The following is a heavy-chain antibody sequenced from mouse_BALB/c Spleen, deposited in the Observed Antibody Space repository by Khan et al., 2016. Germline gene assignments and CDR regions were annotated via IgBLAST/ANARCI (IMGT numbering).Heavy chain of an antibody. Sequence: VQLQESGAELLKPGASVKISCKATGYTFSSYWIEWVKQRPGHALEWIGEILPGRRSTQFNEKFKDKATFTADTSSNTAYMQLSSLTSADSAVYYCARMEILRQFLDYWGQGTTLTVSS. D-gene: IGHD1-1*01. CDR1: GYTFSSYW. J-gene: IGHJ2*01. CDR3: ARMEILRQFLDY. V-gene: IGHV1-9*01. CDR2: ILPGRRST.